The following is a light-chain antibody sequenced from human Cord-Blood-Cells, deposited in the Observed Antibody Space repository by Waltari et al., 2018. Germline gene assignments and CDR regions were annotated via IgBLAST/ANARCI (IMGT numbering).Light chain of an antibody. J-gene: IGLJ2*01. CDR1: ALPKPY. V-gene: IGLV3-25*02. CDR3: QSADSSGTYVV. CDR2: KGS. Sequence: SYQLTQPPSVSVSPGQTSRITCSGDALPKPYAYWYQQKPGQAPVLVIYKGSERPSGIPERFSGSSSGTTVTLTISGVQAEDEADYYCQSADSSGTYVVFGGGTKLTVL.